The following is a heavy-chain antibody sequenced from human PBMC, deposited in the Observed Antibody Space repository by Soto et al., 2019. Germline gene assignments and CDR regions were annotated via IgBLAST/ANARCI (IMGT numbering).Heavy chain of an antibody. D-gene: IGHD2-21*01. V-gene: IGHV3-21*01. CDR2: ISSTSTNI. CDR1: GVTFSRYI. Sequence: EVQLVESGGGLVKPGGSLRLSCAASGVTFSRYIMHWVRQAPGQGLEWISTISSTSTNIYYADSVKGRITISRDNPKTSLSLQMDSLRREDTAVYYCARGIASSSLVTFDVWGQGTMVTVSP. CDR3: ARGIASSSLVTFDV. J-gene: IGHJ3*01.